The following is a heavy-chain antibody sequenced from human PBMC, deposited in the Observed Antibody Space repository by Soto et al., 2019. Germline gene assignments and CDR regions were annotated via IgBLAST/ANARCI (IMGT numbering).Heavy chain of an antibody. CDR2: IYYSGST. CDR3: ARALRITIFGVVFSDGMDV. V-gene: IGHV4-30-4*01. D-gene: IGHD3-3*01. J-gene: IGHJ6*02. CDR1: GGSISSGDYY. Sequence: QVQLQESGPGLVKPSQTLSLTCTVSGGSISSGDYYWSWIRQPPGKGLEWSGYIYYSGSTYYNPSLKSRVTISVDTSKNQFSLKLSSVTAADTAVYYCARALRITIFGVVFSDGMDVWGQGTTVTVSS.